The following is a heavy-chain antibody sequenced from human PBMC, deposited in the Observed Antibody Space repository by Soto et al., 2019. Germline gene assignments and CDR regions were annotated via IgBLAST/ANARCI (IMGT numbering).Heavy chain of an antibody. V-gene: IGHV1-8*01. CDR3: ARRRGESYYGLDY. CDR2: MKGYSGNP. Sequence: QVQLLQSGAEVKKPGASVKISCKASGYNFNNYEINWVRQAPAQGLEWMGWMKGYSGNPLYAQNFQGRLTLTRETSTNTAYLELTSLAYEDTAIYFCARRRGESYYGLDYWGQGTLVTVSS. CDR1: GYNFNNYE. D-gene: IGHD1-26*01. J-gene: IGHJ4*02.